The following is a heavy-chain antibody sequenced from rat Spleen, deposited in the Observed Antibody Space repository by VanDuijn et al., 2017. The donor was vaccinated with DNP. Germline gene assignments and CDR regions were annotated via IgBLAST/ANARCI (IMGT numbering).Heavy chain of an antibody. D-gene: IGHD1-11*01. J-gene: IGHJ3*01. CDR2: IRYDGGSS. Sequence: EVQLVESGGGLVQPGRSLKLSCAASGFTFSDYYMAWVRQAPTEGLEWVAYIRYDGGSSYYGDSVKGRFTISRDNAQDTQYLQMDSLRPEDTATYYCATGVYGGYEDWFANWGQGTLVTVSS. CDR1: GFTFSDYY. V-gene: IGHV5-20*01. CDR3: ATGVYGGYEDWFAN.